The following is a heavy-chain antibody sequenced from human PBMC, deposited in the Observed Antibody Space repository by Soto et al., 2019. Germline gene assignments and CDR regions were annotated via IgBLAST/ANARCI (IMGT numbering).Heavy chain of an antibody. D-gene: IGHD1-1*01. J-gene: IGHJ4*02. CDR1: GFTFSNYA. Sequence: GGSLRLSCAASGFTFSNYAMHWVRQAPGKGLEWVALTSYEGNNECYTDPVKGRLTISRDNSKNTLFLQMNSPRPEDTAVYYCAKDKGVFNWATSYFDYWGQGALVTVSS. CDR2: TSYEGNNE. CDR3: AKDKGVFNWATSYFDY. V-gene: IGHV3-30*18.